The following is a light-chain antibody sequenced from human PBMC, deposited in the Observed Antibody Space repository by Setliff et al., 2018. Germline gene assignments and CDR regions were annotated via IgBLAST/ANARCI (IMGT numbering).Light chain of an antibody. CDR3: QSYDSSTVLV. CDR1: SGSIASNY. J-gene: IGLJ3*02. Sequence: NFMLTQPHSESESPGKTVTISCTRSSGSIASNYVQWYQQRPGSSPTTVIYEDNQRPSGVPDRFSGSIDSSSNSASLTISGLKTEDEADYYCQSYDSSTVLVFGGGTKVTV. CDR2: EDN. V-gene: IGLV6-57*01.